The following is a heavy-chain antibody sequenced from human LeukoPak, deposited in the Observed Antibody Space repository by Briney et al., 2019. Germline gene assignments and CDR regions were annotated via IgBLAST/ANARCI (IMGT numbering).Heavy chain of an antibody. CDR3: ARGDFWSGYPPDYYYYMDV. J-gene: IGHJ6*03. CDR1: GGTFSSYA. CDR2: IIPIFGTA. V-gene: IGHV1-69*05. D-gene: IGHD3-3*01. Sequence: SVKVSCKASGGTFSSYAISWVRQAPGQGLEWMGGIIPIFGTANYAQKFQGRVTITTDESTSTAYMELSSLRSEDTAVYYCARGDFWSGYPPDYYYYMDVWGKGTTVTVSS.